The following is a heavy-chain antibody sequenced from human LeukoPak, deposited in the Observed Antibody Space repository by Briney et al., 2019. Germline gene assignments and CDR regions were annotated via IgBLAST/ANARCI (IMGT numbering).Heavy chain of an antibody. CDR2: INSDGSHT. D-gene: IGHD3-22*01. J-gene: IGHJ4*02. CDR3: VRASGTDSSSYVEIDF. V-gene: IGHV3-74*01. Sequence: GGSLRLSCAASGFNFSSHWMHWVRQPPGKGLVWVSRINSDGSHTTYANSMKGRFTISRDNAKNTLYLQMNSLRAEDTSVYYCVRASGTDSSSYVEIDFWGQGTLVTVSS. CDR1: GFNFSSHW.